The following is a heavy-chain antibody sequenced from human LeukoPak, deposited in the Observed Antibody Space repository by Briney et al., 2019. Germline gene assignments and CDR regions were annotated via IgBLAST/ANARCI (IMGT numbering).Heavy chain of an antibody. J-gene: IGHJ4*02. D-gene: IGHD1/OR15-1a*01. CDR1: GGSISTYY. Sequence: PSETLSLTCTVSGGSISTYYWSWIRQPPGKGLEWIGYIYYSGSTNYNPSLKSRVTISVDTSKNQFSLKLTSVTAADTAVYYRARHEHGGFDYWGQGTLVTVSS. V-gene: IGHV4-59*08. CDR3: ARHEHGGFDY. CDR2: IYYSGST.